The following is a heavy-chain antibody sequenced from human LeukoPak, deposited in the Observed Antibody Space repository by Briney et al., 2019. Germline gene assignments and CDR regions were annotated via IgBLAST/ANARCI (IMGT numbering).Heavy chain of an antibody. CDR1: GGSFSGYD. J-gene: IGHJ1*01. V-gene: IGHV4-34*01. Sequence: SETLSLTCAVYGGSFSGYDWSWIRQPPGKGLEWIGEINHSGSTNYNPSLKSRVTISVDTSKNQFSLKLSSVTAADTAVYYCARAPYSSSWYKSFYFQHWGQGTLVTVSS. CDR3: ARAPYSSSWYKSFYFQH. CDR2: INHSGST. D-gene: IGHD6-13*01.